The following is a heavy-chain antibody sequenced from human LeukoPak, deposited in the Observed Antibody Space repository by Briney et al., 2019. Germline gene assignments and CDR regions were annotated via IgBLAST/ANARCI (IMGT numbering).Heavy chain of an antibody. CDR3: ARGVDTAMAFDY. J-gene: IGHJ4*02. CDR2: INPSGGST. CDR1: GYTFTSYY. D-gene: IGHD5-18*01. V-gene: IGHV1-46*01. Sequence: ASVKVSCKASGYTFTSYYMHWVRQAPGQGLEWMGIINPSGGSTNHAQKFQGRVTMTRDTSTSTIYMELSSLRSEDTAVYYCARGVDTAMAFDYWGQGTLVTVSS.